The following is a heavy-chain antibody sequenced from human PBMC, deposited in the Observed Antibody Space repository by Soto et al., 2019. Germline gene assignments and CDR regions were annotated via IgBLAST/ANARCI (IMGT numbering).Heavy chain of an antibody. Sequence: SETLSLTCTVSGGSISSSYWSWIRQPPGKGLEWIAYIHYSGTTNYNPSLKSRVTISGDTSKNQVSLELTSVTAADTAVYYCARHAPYYGMDVWGQGTTVTVSS. CDR2: IHYSGTT. CDR1: GGSISSSY. V-gene: IGHV4-59*01. CDR3: ARHAPYYGMDV. J-gene: IGHJ6*02.